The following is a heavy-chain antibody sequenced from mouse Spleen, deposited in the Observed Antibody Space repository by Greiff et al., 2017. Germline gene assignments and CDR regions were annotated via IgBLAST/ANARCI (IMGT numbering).Heavy chain of an antibody. V-gene: IGHV14-4*01. D-gene: IGHD1-1*01. CDR3: TTGDYGSNWYFDV. J-gene: IGHJ1*03. Sequence: EVQLQQSGAELVRPGASVKLSCTASGFNIKDDYMHWVKQRPEQGLEWIGWIDPENGDTEYASKFQGKATITADTSSNTAYLQLSSLTSEDTAVYYCTTGDYGSNWYFDVWGTGTTVTVSS. CDR1: GFNIKDDY. CDR2: IDPENGDT.